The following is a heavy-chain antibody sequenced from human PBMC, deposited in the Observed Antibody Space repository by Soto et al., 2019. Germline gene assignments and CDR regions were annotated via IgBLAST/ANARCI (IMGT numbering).Heavy chain of an antibody. D-gene: IGHD5-18*01. CDR1: GYTITSFA. V-gene: IGHV1-18*01. J-gene: IGHJ4*02. Sequence: QVQLRQSGAEVKKPGASVKVACKASGYTITSFAISWVRQAPGQGFECMGWINPYNNNTNYVQKFQGRVTMTTDTSTGTAYMELRSLRSDDTAVDYCARSGYNYGYDYWGQGTLVTVSS. CDR2: INPYNNNT. CDR3: ARSGYNYGYDY.